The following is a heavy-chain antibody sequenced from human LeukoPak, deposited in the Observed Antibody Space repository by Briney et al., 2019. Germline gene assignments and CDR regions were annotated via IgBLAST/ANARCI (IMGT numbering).Heavy chain of an antibody. D-gene: IGHD6-6*01. V-gene: IGHV2-5*02. CDR2: IYWDDDK. CDR1: GFSLSTSGVC. CDR3: ALGGYSSSH. Sequence: SGPTLVKPTQTLTLTCTFSGFSLSTSGVCVGWIRQPPGKALEWLALIYWDDDKRYSPSPKSRLTITKDTSKNQVVLTMTNMDPVDTATFYCALGGYSSSHWRQGTMVTVSS. J-gene: IGHJ3*01.